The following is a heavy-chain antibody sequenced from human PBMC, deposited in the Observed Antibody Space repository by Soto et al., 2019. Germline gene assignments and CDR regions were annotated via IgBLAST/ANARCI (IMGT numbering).Heavy chain of an antibody. CDR2: ISGSGGST. J-gene: IGHJ1*01. Sequence: EVQLLESGGGLVQPGGSLRLSCAASGFTLSSYAMSWVRQAPGKGLEWVSVISGSGGSTYYADSVKGRFTISRDNSKNXRYWQMNSLRAEDTAVYHCAKAPQRLVPGAGYFQHWGQGTLVTVSS. CDR3: AKAPQRLVPGAGYFQH. D-gene: IGHD6-13*01. V-gene: IGHV3-23*01. CDR1: GFTLSSYA.